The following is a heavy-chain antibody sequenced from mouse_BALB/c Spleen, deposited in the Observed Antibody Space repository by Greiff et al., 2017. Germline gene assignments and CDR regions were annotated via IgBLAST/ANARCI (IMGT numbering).Heavy chain of an antibody. CDR2: ISSGSSTI. D-gene: IGHD2-2*01. Sequence: EVQGVESGGGLVQPGGSRKLSCAASGFTFSSFGMHWVRQAPEKGLEWVAYISSGSSTIYYADTVKGRFTISRDNPKNTLFLQMTSLRSEDTAMYYCARSRYGYDGAWFAYWGQGTLVTVSA. CDR1: GFTFSSFG. CDR3: ARSRYGYDGAWFAY. V-gene: IGHV5-17*02. J-gene: IGHJ3*01.